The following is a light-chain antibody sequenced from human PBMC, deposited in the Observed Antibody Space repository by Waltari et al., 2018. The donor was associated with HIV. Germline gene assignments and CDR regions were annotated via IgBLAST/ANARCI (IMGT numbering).Light chain of an antibody. J-gene: IGLJ2*01. Sequence: QSALPQPASVSGSPGQSITIPCTGTSSDVGGYNYVPWYQQHPDKAPKLLIYEVSSRPSGISSRFSGCKSANTASLTISGLQADDEADYYCSSYTSSSTLVFGGGTKLTV. CDR2: EVS. CDR3: SSYTSSSTLV. CDR1: SSDVGGYNY. V-gene: IGLV2-14*01.